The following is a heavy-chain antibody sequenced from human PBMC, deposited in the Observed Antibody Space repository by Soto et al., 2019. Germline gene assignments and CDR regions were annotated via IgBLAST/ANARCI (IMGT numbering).Heavy chain of an antibody. CDR1: GFTFSSYA. Sequence: EVQLLESGGGFVQAGGSLRLSCAASGFTFSSYAMSWVRQAPGKGLERVSSISATGGNTYDADSVKGRFLISRDNSKNKGYLQMYRLRVEDTAVYYCARGRMKGALVGDAFDFWGQGTMLTVSS. D-gene: IGHD1-26*01. CDR3: ARGRMKGALVGDAFDF. J-gene: IGHJ3*01. V-gene: IGHV3-23*01. CDR2: ISATGGNT.